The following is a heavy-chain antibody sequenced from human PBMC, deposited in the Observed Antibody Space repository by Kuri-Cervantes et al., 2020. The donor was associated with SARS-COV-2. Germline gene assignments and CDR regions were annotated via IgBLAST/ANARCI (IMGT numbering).Heavy chain of an antibody. CDR1: GGSISSSSYY. J-gene: IGHJ3*02. Sequence: GSLRLSCTVSGGSISSSSYYWGWIRQPPGKGLEWIGSIYYSGSTYYNPSLKSRVTISVDTSKNQFSLKLSSVTAADTAVYYCARADMIVVVIGAFDIWGQGTMVTVSS. CDR2: IYYSGST. V-gene: IGHV4-39*01. CDR3: ARADMIVVVIGAFDI. D-gene: IGHD3-22*01.